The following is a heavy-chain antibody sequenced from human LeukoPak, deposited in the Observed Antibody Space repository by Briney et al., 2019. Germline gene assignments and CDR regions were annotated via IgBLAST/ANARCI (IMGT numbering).Heavy chain of an antibody. V-gene: IGHV3-11*04. CDR3: ARDWEGHNMITFGGVIAGY. J-gene: IGHJ4*02. Sequence: GGSLRLSCAASGFTFSDYYMSWIRQVPGKGLEWVSYISSSGSTIYYADSVKGRFTISRDNAKNSLYLQMNSLRAEDTAVYYSARDWEGHNMITFGGVIAGYWGQGTLVTVSS. CDR2: ISSSGSTI. D-gene: IGHD3-16*02. CDR1: GFTFSDYY.